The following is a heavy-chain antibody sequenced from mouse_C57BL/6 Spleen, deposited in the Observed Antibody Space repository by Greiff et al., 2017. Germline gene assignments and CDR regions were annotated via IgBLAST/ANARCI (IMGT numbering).Heavy chain of an antibody. CDR2: IDPSDSYT. CDR3: ARRLGLYYFDY. J-gene: IGHJ2*01. CDR1: GYTFTSYW. Sequence: VQLHQPGAELVMPGASVKLSCKASGYTFTSYWMHWVKQRPGQGLEWIGEIDPSDSYTNYNQKFKGKSTLTVDKSSSTAYMQLSSLTSEDSAVYYCARRLGLYYFDYWGQGTTLTVSS. D-gene: IGHD4-1*01. V-gene: IGHV1-69*01.